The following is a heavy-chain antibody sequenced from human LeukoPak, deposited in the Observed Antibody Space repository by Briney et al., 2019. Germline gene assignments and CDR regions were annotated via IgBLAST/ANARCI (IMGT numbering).Heavy chain of an antibody. D-gene: IGHD6-6*01. V-gene: IGHV3-74*01. CDR1: GFTFSSYW. CDR3: ARGNQRYSSSASLDY. Sequence: GGSLRLSCAASGFTFSSYWMHWVRQAPGKGLVWVSRINTDGSSTSYADSVKGRFTISRDNAKNTLYLQMNSLRAEDTAVYYCARGNQRYSSSASLDYWGQGTLVTVSS. CDR2: INTDGSST. J-gene: IGHJ4*02.